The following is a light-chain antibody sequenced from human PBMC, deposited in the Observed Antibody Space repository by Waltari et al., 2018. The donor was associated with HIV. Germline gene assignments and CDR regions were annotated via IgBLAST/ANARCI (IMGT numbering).Light chain of an antibody. CDR1: QAISNS. V-gene: IGKV1-NL1*01. CDR3: QQYCSTTTLT. CDR2: AAC. Sequence: DIQLTQSPASLSASVGARVTITCRASQAISNSIACYQQRPWKAPRLSVVAACRLGTESRSRVIGSGSGMFVTLTITSLQPGDFATYYWQQYCSTTTLTFGEGTRVE. J-gene: IGKJ1*01.